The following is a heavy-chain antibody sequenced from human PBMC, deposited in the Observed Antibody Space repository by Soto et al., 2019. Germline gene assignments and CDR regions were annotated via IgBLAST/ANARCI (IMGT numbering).Heavy chain of an antibody. CDR2: IYHSGST. CDR1: GGSISSGGYS. D-gene: IGHD3-22*01. V-gene: IGHV4-30-2*01. J-gene: IGHJ4*02. CDR3: ARRTGKWLDFDY. Sequence: SETLSLTCAVSGGSISSGGYSWSWLRQPPGKGLEWIGYIYHSGSTYYNPSLKSRVTISVDRSKTQFSLKLSSVTAADTAVYYCARRTGKWLDFDYWGQGTLVTVSS.